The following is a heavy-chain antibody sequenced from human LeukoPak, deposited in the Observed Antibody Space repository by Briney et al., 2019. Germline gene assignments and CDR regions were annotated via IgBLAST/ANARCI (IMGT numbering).Heavy chain of an antibody. CDR1: GFTFSSYG. CDR3: AKDHRLWFVYYFDY. J-gene: IGHJ4*02. Sequence: QTGGSLRLSCAVSGFTFSSYGVHWVRQAPGKGLEWVAVISYDGSNKYYADSVKGRFTISRDNSKNTLYLQMNSLRAEDTAVYYCAKDHRLWFVYYFDYWGQGTLVTVSS. CDR2: ISYDGSNK. V-gene: IGHV3-30*18. D-gene: IGHD3-10*01.